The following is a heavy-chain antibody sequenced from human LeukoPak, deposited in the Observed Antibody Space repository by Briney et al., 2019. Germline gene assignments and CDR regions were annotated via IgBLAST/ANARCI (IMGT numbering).Heavy chain of an antibody. V-gene: IGHV3-23*01. CDR1: GFTFSSYA. D-gene: IGHD3-3*01. J-gene: IGHJ4*02. CDR3: AKQAHYDFWSGYLGDYFDY. Sequence: PGGSLRLSCAASGFTFSSYAMSWVRQAPGKGLEWVSAISGSGGSTYYADSVKGRFTISRDNSKNTLYLQMNSLRAEDTAVYYCAKQAHYDFWSGYLGDYFDYWGQGTLVTVSS. CDR2: ISGSGGST.